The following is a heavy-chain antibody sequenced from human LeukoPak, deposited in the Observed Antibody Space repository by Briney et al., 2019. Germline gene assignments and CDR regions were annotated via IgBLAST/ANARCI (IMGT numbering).Heavy chain of an antibody. Sequence: SETLSLTCTVSGGSISSYYWSWIRQPPGKGLEWIGYIYYSGSTNYNPSLKSRVTISVDTSKNQFSLKLSSVTAADTAVYYCARGYCSGGSCYLLGYWGQGTLVTVSS. J-gene: IGHJ4*02. CDR1: GGSISSYY. CDR3: ARGYCSGGSCYLLGY. V-gene: IGHV4-59*12. CDR2: IYYSGST. D-gene: IGHD2-15*01.